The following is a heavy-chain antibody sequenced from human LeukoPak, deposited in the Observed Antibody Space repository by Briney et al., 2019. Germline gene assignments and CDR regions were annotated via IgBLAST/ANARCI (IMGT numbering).Heavy chain of an antibody. CDR2: INPNSGGT. V-gene: IGHV1-2*02. Sequence: ASVKVSCKASGYTFTGYYMHWVRQAPGQGLEWMGWINPNSGGTNYAQKFQGRVTMTRDTSISTAYMELSRLRSDDTAVYYCARVTGITMVRGVWPWGQGTLVTVSS. J-gene: IGHJ4*02. CDR1: GYTFTGYY. CDR3: ARVTGITMVRGVWP. D-gene: IGHD3-10*01.